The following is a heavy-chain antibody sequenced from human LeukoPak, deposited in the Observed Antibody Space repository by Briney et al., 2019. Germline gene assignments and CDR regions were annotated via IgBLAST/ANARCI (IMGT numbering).Heavy chain of an antibody. CDR3: ARQITMVRFADY. CDR1: GGSFSGYY. V-gene: IGHV4-34*01. Sequence: SETLSLTCAVYGGSFSGYYWSWIRQPPGKGLEWIGEINHSGSTNYNPSLKSRVTISVDTSKNQLPLKLSSVTAADTAVYYCARQITMVRFADYWGQGTLVTVSS. J-gene: IGHJ4*02. D-gene: IGHD3-10*01. CDR2: INHSGST.